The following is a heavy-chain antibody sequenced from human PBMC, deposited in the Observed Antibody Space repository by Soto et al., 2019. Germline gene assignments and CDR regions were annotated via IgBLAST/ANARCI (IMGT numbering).Heavy chain of an antibody. CDR3: NCHIFDF. J-gene: IGHJ4*02. CDR2: CSQDGFT. Sequence: QVQLQQWGAGLLRPSETLSLTCSVYGGSFSGYYYNWIRQPPGKGLEWIGECSQDGFTISRDNSKNTVYLHINSLRPEDTAVYFCAKDVIGYCSLPNCHIFDFWGQGTVVTVSS. CDR1: GGSFSGYY. V-gene: IGHV4-34*01. D-gene: IGHD2-15*01.